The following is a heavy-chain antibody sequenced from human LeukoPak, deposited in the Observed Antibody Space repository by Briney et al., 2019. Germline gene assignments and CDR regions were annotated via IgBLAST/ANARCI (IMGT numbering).Heavy chain of an antibody. D-gene: IGHD5-18*01. J-gene: IGHJ6*02. V-gene: IGHV7-4-1*02. Sequence: ASVKVSCKASGYTFTSYAMNWVRQAPGQGLEWMGWINTDTGSPTYAQGFTGRFVFSLDTSVSTAYLQISSLKAEDTAVYYCARSRYSYGFSGMDVWGQGTTVTVSS. CDR2: INTDTGSP. CDR3: ARSRYSYGFSGMDV. CDR1: GYTFTSYA.